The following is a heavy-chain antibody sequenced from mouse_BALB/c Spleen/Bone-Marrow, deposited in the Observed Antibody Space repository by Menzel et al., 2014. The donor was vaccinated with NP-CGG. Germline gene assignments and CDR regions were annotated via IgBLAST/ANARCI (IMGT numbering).Heavy chain of an antibody. CDR1: GYSFTDYN. D-gene: IGHD2-14*01. Sequence: LVESGPELVKPGASVKVSCKASGYSFTDYNMYCVKQSHGKSLEWIGYIDPYNGDTTYNQKFKGKATLTVDKSSSTAFIHLNSLTSGDSAVYYCTRYYRYDYWYFDVWGTGTTITVSS. V-gene: IGHV1S135*01. J-gene: IGHJ1*03. CDR3: TRYYRYDYWYFDV. CDR2: IDPYNGDT.